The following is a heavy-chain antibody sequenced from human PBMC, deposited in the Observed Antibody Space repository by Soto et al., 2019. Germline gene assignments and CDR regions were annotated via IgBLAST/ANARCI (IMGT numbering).Heavy chain of an antibody. J-gene: IGHJ6*02. CDR3: RSSSRYSTDV. D-gene: IGHD6-13*01. CDR2: IYATGNT. CDR1: GGSITSSFY. Sequence: QLQLQESGPGLVKPSETLSLTCTVSGGSITSSFYWGWIRQPPGKGLEWIGSIYATGNTYYNPSLRGRVPISPDTSKNQFSLNLISVTAADTAVYYCRSSSRYSTDVWGQGATVTVSS. V-gene: IGHV4-39*01.